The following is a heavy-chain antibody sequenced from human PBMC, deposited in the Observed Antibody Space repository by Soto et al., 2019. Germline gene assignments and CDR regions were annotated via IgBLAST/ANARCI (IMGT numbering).Heavy chain of an antibody. Sequence: PSETLSLTCSVSGDSISSVAHYWAWVRQPPGKGLEWIGSLYYTGSTYYNPSLKSRAAISIDTSKDQFSLKLTSVTAADTAVYYCARDKITGLFDYWGQGTLVTVSS. CDR2: LYYTGST. D-gene: IGHD2-8*02. J-gene: IGHJ4*02. V-gene: IGHV4-39*02. CDR3: ARDKITGLFDY. CDR1: GDSISSVAHY.